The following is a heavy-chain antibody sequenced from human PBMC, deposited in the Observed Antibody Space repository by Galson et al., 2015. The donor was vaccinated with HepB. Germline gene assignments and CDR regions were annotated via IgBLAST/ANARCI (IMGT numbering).Heavy chain of an antibody. D-gene: IGHD3-22*01. CDR3: ASHHSYDSTSNWFDP. J-gene: IGHJ5*02. CDR1: GGTFSSYA. V-gene: IGHV1-69*13. CDR2: IIPIFGTA. Sequence: SVKVSCKASGGTFSSYAISWVRQAPGQGLEWMGGIIPIFGTANYAQKFQGRVTITADESTSTAYMELSSLRSEDTAVYYCASHHSYDSTSNWFDPWGQGTLVTVSS.